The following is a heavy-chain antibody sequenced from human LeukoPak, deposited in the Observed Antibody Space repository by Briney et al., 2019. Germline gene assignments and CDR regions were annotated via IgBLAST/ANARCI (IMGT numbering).Heavy chain of an antibody. J-gene: IGHJ4*02. CDR1: GFTFSSYW. D-gene: IGHD5-12*01. CDR3: ARGGSNYFAS. CDR2: IKPDGSEN. V-gene: IGHV3-7*05. Sequence: GGSLRLSCAASGFTFSSYWMSWVRQAPGKGLEWVANIKPDGSENYYVDSVKGRFTISRDNAKNSLSLQMNSLRAEDTAVYYCARGGSNYFASWGQGTLVTVSS.